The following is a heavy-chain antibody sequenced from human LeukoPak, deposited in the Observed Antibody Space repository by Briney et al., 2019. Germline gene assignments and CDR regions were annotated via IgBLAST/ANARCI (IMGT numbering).Heavy chain of an antibody. Sequence: SETLSLTCAVYGGSFSGYYWSWIRQPPGKGLEWIGEINHSGSTNYNLSLKSRVTISVDTSKNQFSLKLSSVTAADTAVYYCARELRVATIFDYWGQGTLVTVSS. V-gene: IGHV4-34*01. J-gene: IGHJ4*02. CDR1: GGSFSGYY. CDR2: INHSGST. D-gene: IGHD5-12*01. CDR3: ARELRVATIFDY.